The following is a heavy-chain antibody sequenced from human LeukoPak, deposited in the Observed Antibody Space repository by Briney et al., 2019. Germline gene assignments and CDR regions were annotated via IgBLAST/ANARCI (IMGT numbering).Heavy chain of an antibody. D-gene: IGHD3-10*01. CDR3: ARVGVRGVITSFDF. CDR2: IHHSGST. Sequence: SETLSLTCGVSGDSMSSSNWWSWVRPSPGKGLEGIAEIHHSGSTNCNPCLKRRVTIPVDNSQNHFSLKLSSVTAADTAVYYCARVGVRGVITSFDFWSQGTLVTVSS. J-gene: IGHJ4*02. V-gene: IGHV4-4*02. CDR1: GDSMSSSNW.